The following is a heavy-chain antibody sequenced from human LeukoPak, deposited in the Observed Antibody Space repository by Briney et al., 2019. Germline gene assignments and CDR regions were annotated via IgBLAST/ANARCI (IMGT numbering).Heavy chain of an antibody. D-gene: IGHD2-2*01. Sequence: SETLSLTCTVSGGSISSGGYYWSWIRQPPGKGLEWIGYIYHSGSTYYNPSLKSRVTISVDRSKNQFSLKLSSVTAADTAVYYCAWGTYCSSTSCSDYYYYYMDVWGKGTTVTVSS. J-gene: IGHJ6*03. CDR1: GGSISSGGYY. CDR3: AWGTYCSSTSCSDYYYYYMDV. CDR2: IYHSGST. V-gene: IGHV4-30-2*01.